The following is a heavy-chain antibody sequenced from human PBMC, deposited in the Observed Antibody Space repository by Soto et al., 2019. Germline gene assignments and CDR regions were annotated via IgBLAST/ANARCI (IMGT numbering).Heavy chain of an antibody. CDR2: ISSSSTFI. J-gene: IGHJ4*02. D-gene: IGHD4-17*01. CDR3: ARQDYGGNSNFDY. Sequence: PGGSLRLSCAASGFTFTDYSLNWVRQAPGNGLEWVASISSSSTFIYFADSLKGRFTISRDNSKNTLYLQMNSLRAEDTAIYYCARQDYGGNSNFDYWGQGTPVTVS. CDR1: GFTFTDYS. V-gene: IGHV3-21*01.